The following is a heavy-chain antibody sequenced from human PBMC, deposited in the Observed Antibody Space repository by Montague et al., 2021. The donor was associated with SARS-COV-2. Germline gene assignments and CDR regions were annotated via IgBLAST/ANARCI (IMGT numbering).Heavy chain of an antibody. CDR1: GGSFSSY. CDR2: ISHGGGT. CDR3: ASHCGGGRCYFGMDV. V-gene: IGHV4-34*01. J-gene: IGHJ6*02. D-gene: IGHD2-15*01. Sequence: SETLSPTCDVDGGSFSSYWSGIRQPPGRGLEWVGQISHGGGTNYNPSLKSRVTISVDTSKNQVSLKLSSVTAADTAVYYCASHCGGGRCYFGMDVWGQGTTVTVSS.